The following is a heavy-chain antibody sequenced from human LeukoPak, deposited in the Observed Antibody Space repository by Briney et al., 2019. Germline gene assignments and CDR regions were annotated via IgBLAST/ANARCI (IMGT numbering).Heavy chain of an antibody. CDR3: AKDSRYYYVDY. CDR1: GFTFSSYG. D-gene: IGHD1-14*01. V-gene: IGHV3-30*02. CDR2: IPYDGSKE. J-gene: IGHJ4*02. Sequence: GGSLRLSCAASGFTFSSYGMHWVRQAPGKGLEWVAFIPYDGSKEYYADSVKGRFTISRDNSKNTLYLQMNSPKTEDTAVYYCAKDSRYYYVDYWGQGTLVTVSS.